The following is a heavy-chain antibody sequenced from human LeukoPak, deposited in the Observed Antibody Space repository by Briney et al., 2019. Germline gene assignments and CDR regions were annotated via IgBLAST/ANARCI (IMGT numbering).Heavy chain of an antibody. D-gene: IGHD1-26*01. V-gene: IGHV3-23*01. CDR3: AKGGLGYSGSYYVGY. CDR2: IGGSGGST. CDR1: GFTFSSYA. Sequence: PGGSLRLSCAASGFTFSSYAMSWVRQAPGKGLEWVSAIGGSGGSTYYADSVKGRLTISRDNSKNTLYLQMNSLRADDTAVYYCAKGGLGYSGSYYVGYWGQGTLVTVAS. J-gene: IGHJ4*02.